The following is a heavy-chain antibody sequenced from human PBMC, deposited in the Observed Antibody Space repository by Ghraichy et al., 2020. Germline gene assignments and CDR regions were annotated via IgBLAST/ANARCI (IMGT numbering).Heavy chain of an antibody. Sequence: GGSLRLSCAASGFTFSSSDMNWVRQAPGKGLEWVSSISSSSSYIYYADSVKGRFTISRDNAKNSLFLQMNSLRAEDTAVYFCARTIVLVPAAIRNLCDYWGQGTLVTVSS. V-gene: IGHV3-21*01. CDR3: ARTIVLVPAAIRNLCDY. CDR2: ISSSSSYI. J-gene: IGHJ4*02. D-gene: IGHD2-2*02. CDR1: GFTFSSSD.